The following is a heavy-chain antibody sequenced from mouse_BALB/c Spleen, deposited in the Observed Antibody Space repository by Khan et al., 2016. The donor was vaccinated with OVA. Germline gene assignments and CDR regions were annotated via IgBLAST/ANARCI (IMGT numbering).Heavy chain of an antibody. CDR2: ISYSGRT. V-gene: IGHV3-2*02. CDR3: ARSVTITRVGDSDCDY. Sequence: EVQLQESGPGLVKPSQSLSLTCTVTGYSITSDYAWYWIRQFPGNKLEWMGYISYSGRTSYNPSLNRRITITRDTSKNQLFLQLKSVTTEDTATYYCARSVTITRVGDSDCDYWGQGTTLTVSS. D-gene: IGHD2-12*01. CDR1: GYSITSDYA. J-gene: IGHJ2*01.